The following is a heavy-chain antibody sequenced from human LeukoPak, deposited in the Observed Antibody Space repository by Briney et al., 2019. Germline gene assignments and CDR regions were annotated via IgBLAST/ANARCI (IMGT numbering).Heavy chain of an antibody. D-gene: IGHD4-11*01. CDR3: AKAQFLGYSNSYYFDY. V-gene: IGHV3-23*01. CDR1: GFTFSSYA. CDR2: ISGSGGST. J-gene: IGHJ4*02. Sequence: GGSLRLSCAASGFTFSSYAMSWVRQAPGKGLEWVSAISGSGGSTYYADSVKGRFAISRDKSKNTLYLQMNSLRAEDTAVYYCAKAQFLGYSNSYYFDYWGQGTLVTVSS.